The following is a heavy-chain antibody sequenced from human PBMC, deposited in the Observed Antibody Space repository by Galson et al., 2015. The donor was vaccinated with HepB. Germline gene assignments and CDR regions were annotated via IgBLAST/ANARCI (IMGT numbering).Heavy chain of an antibody. CDR1: GFTFGSHG. CDR3: AKDIGSSGWYGLYYYGMDV. Sequence: SLRLSCAASGFTFGSHGMHWVRQAPGKGLEWVAVISYDGTNKYYAESVKGRFTISRDNSKKMVFLQMNSLRAEDTAIYYCAKDIGSSGWYGLYYYGMDVWGQGTTVAVSS. D-gene: IGHD6-19*01. V-gene: IGHV3-30*18. CDR2: ISYDGTNK. J-gene: IGHJ6*02.